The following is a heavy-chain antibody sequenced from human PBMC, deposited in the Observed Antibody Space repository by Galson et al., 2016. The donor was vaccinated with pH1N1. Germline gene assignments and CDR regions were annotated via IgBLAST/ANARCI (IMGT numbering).Heavy chain of an antibody. D-gene: IGHD4-17*01. Sequence: QSGAEVTKPGESLKISCQGSGTTFSTSWIGWVRQMPGKGLEWMGIISLGGSYIRYRRSFQGQVSISADKSINTVYLQWGSLKASDTAIYYCARQNDYGDYRGDAFDSWGQGTMVTVSS. CDR3: ARQNDYGDYRGDAFDS. CDR1: GTTFSTSW. V-gene: IGHV5-51*01. CDR2: ISLGGSYI. J-gene: IGHJ3*02.